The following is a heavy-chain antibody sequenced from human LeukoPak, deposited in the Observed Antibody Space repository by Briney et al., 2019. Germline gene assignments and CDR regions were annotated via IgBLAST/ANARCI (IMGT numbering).Heavy chain of an antibody. Sequence: ASVKVSCKASGYTFTGYYMHWVRQAPGQGLEWMGWINPNSGGTNYAQKFQGRVTMTRDTSISTAYMELSSLRSDDTAVYYCASAFYCSSTSCPSNPPYYYMDVWPKGTTVTVSS. CDR1: GYTFTGYY. D-gene: IGHD2-2*01. CDR2: INPNSGGT. V-gene: IGHV1-2*02. CDR3: ASAFYCSSTSCPSNPPYYYMDV. J-gene: IGHJ6*03.